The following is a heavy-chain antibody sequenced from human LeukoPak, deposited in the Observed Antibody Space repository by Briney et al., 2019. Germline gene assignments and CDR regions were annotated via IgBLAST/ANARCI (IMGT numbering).Heavy chain of an antibody. Sequence: ASVKVSCKASGYTFTSYGISWVRQAPGQGLEWMGWISAYNGNTNYAQKLQGRVTMTTDTSTSTACMELRSLRSDDTAVYYCARDRAGQYYYDSSGYYGDYWGQGTLVTVSS. V-gene: IGHV1-18*01. CDR2: ISAYNGNT. CDR3: ARDRAGQYYYDSSGYYGDY. J-gene: IGHJ4*02. D-gene: IGHD3-22*01. CDR1: GYTFTSYG.